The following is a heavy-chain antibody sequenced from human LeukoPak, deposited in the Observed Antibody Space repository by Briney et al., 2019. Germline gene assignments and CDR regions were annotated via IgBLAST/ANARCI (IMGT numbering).Heavy chain of an antibody. CDR3: AAAPTPGGYCSGGSCHYFDY. V-gene: IGHV1-69*13. D-gene: IGHD2-15*01. CDR1: GGTLSSYA. CDR2: IIPIFGTA. Sequence: ASVKVSCKASGGTLSSYAISWVRQAPGQGLEWMGGIIPIFGTANYAQKFQGRVTITADESTSTAYMELSSLRSEDTAVYYCAAAPTPGGYCSGGSCHYFDYWGQGTLVTVSS. J-gene: IGHJ4*02.